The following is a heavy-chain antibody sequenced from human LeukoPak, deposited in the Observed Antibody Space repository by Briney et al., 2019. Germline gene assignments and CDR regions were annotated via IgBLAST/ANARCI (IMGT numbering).Heavy chain of an antibody. CDR3: ARDNSGYDAFDI. Sequence: GVSLRLSCAASGFTFDDYGMSWVRQAPGKGLEWVSGINWNGGSTGYADSVKGRFTIPRDKAKNSLYLQMNSLRAEDTALYYCARDNSGYDAFDIWGQGTMVTVSS. D-gene: IGHD5-12*01. V-gene: IGHV3-20*04. J-gene: IGHJ3*02. CDR1: GFTFDDYG. CDR2: INWNGGST.